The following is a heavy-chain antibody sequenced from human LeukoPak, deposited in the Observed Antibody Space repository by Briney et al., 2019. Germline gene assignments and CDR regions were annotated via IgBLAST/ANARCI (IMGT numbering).Heavy chain of an antibody. V-gene: IGHV3-21*01. J-gene: IGHJ6*02. CDR2: ISSSSSYI. D-gene: IGHD3-3*01. Sequence: GGSLRLSCAASGFTFTSYSMNWVRQAPGKGLEWVSSISSSSSYIYYAGSVKGRFTISRENAKNSLYLQMNSLRAGDTAVYYCARGIHYDFWSGYSYYYCGMDVWGQGTTVTVSS. CDR3: ARGIHYDFWSGYSYYYCGMDV. CDR1: GFTFTSYS.